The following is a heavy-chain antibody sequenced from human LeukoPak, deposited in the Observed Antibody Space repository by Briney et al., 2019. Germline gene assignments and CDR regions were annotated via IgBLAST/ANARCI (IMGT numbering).Heavy chain of an antibody. Sequence: SETLSLTCAVNGGSFSGYYWTWVRQPPGKGLEGIGEINHSGSNIYNPSLKSRVTMSVDTTKNQVSLKMPSLTAADTAVYYCARGKYYCSGGTCAPPLDSWGQGTLVIVSS. D-gene: IGHD2-15*01. CDR3: ARGKYYCSGGTCAPPLDS. V-gene: IGHV4-34*01. J-gene: IGHJ4*02. CDR2: INHSGSN. CDR1: GGSFSGYY.